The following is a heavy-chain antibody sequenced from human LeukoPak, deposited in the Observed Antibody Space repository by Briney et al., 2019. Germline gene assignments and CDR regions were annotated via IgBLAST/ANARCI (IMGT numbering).Heavy chain of an antibody. Sequence: GGSLRLSCAASGFTFSNIAMTWVRQAPGKGLEWVSSISGSAGSAYYADSVKGRFTISRDNSKNTLYLQMNSLRAEDTAVYYCAKGLSNLFDYWGQGTLVTVSS. J-gene: IGHJ4*02. V-gene: IGHV3-23*01. CDR2: ISGSAGSA. D-gene: IGHD4/OR15-4a*01. CDR1: GFTFSNIA. CDR3: AKGLSNLFDY.